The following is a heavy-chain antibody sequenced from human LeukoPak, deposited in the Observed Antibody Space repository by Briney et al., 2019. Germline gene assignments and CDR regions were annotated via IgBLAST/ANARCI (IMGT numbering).Heavy chain of an antibody. CDR2: INHSGST. CDR1: GGSISSYY. V-gene: IGHV4-34*01. Sequence: SETLSLTCTVSGGSISSYYWSWIRQPPGKGLEWIGEINHSGSTNYNPSLKSRVTISVDTSKNQFSLKLSSVTAADTAVYYCARPRRYYYGSGSFDYWGQGTLVTVSS. D-gene: IGHD3-10*01. J-gene: IGHJ4*02. CDR3: ARPRRYYYGSGSFDY.